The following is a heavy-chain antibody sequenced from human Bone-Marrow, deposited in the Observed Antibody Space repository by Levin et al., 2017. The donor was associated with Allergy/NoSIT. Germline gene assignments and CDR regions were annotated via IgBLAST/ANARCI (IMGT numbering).Heavy chain of an antibody. V-gene: IGHV5-51*01. CDR1: GYSFSSYW. J-gene: IGHJ1*01. CDR3: ARPLKINTWRAEYFQH. Sequence: GESLKISCKGSGYSFSSYWIGWVRQMPGKGLEWMGIFYPGDSGTRYSPSFQGQVTISVDKSMNTAYLQWRSLRASDTAMYYCARPLKINTWRAEYFQHWGQGTLVTVSS. CDR2: FYPGDSGT.